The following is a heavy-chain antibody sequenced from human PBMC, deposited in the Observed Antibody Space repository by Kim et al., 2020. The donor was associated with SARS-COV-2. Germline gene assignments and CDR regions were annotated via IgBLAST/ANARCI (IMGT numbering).Heavy chain of an antibody. J-gene: IGHJ3*02. CDR1: GFTFSDYY. D-gene: IGHD3-22*01. CDR3: ARVWTYYYDTVGPSGGGFDI. Sequence: GGSLRLSCAASGFTFSDYYMSWIRQAPGKGLEWVSYISSSSSYTNYADSVKGRFTISRDNAKNSLYLQMNSLRAEDTAVYYCARVWTYYYDTVGPSGGGFDIWGQGTMVTVSS. V-gene: IGHV3-11*05. CDR2: ISSSSSYT.